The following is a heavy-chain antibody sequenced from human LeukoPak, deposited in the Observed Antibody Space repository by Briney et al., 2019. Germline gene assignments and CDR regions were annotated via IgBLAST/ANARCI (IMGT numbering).Heavy chain of an antibody. Sequence: ASVKVSCKASGYTFTSYGISWVRQAPGQGLEWMGWISAYNGNTNYAQKLQGRVTMTTDTSTSTAYMELRGLRSDDTAVYYCARGYMPAAYDYVWGSYRYNPFDYWGQGTLVTVSS. CDR3: ARGYMPAAYDYVWGSYRYNPFDY. V-gene: IGHV1-18*01. J-gene: IGHJ4*02. D-gene: IGHD3-16*02. CDR1: GYTFTSYG. CDR2: ISAYNGNT.